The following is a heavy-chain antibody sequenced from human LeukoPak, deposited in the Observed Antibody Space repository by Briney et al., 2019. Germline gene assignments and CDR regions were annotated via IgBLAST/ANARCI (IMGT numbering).Heavy chain of an antibody. D-gene: IGHD3-22*01. CDR3: ARGPYSYDSSGAFDI. CDR1: GYSISSGYY. J-gene: IGHJ3*02. V-gene: IGHV4-38-2*02. CDR2: IYYSGST. Sequence: SETLSLTCTVSGYSISSGYYWGWIRQPPGKGLEWIGGIYYSGSTHYNPSLKSRVTISVDTSKNQFSLELRSVTAADTAVYFCARGPYSYDSSGAFDIWGQGTMVTVSS.